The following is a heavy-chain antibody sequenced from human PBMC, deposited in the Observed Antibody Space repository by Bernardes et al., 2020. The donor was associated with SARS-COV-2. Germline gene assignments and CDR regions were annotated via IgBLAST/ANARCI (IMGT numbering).Heavy chain of an antibody. CDR2: IYYSGNT. CDR3: ARRMRWFDP. CDR1: GGSIRSSHYY. Sequence: SETLSLTCTVSGGSIRSSHYYWGWIRQPPGKGLEWIGSIYYSGNTYYNPSLKSRVTISVDTSKNQFSLKLSSVTAADTAVYYCARRMRWFDPWGQGTLVTVSS. J-gene: IGHJ5*02. V-gene: IGHV4-39*01.